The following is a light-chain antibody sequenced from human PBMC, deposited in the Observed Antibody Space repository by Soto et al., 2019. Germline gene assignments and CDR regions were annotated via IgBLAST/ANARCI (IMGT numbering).Light chain of an antibody. J-gene: IGLJ2*01. Sequence: QSVLTQPASVSGSPGQSITISCTGTSSDVGSYNLVSWYQQHPGKAPKLMIYEGSKRPSGVSNRFSGSKSGNTASLTISGLKAEDEADYYCCSYAGSSTHVVFGGGTKGTVL. V-gene: IGLV2-23*01. CDR2: EGS. CDR1: SSDVGSYNL. CDR3: CSYAGSSTHVV.